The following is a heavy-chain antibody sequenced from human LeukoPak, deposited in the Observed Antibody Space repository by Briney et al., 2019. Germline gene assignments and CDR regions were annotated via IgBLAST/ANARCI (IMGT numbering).Heavy chain of an antibody. Sequence: GASVKVSCKASGYTFTSYGISWVRQAPGQGLEWMGWISAYNGNTNYAQKLQGRVTMTTDTSTSTAYMELRSLRSDDTAVYYCARGYCSSTSCLSYYYYGMDVWGQGTTVTVSS. D-gene: IGHD2-2*01. J-gene: IGHJ6*02. V-gene: IGHV1-18*01. CDR3: ARGYCSSTSCLSYYYYGMDV. CDR1: GYTFTSYG. CDR2: ISAYNGNT.